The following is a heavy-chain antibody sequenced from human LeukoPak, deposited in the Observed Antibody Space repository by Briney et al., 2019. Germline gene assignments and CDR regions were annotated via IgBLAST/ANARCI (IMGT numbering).Heavy chain of an antibody. D-gene: IGHD1-26*01. Sequence: GGSLRLSCAASGLTVSSNYMSWVRQPPGKGLEWVSVIYSGGSTYYADSVKGRFTISRDNSKNTLYLQMNSLRAEDTAVYYCARDGSGSLKYYFDYWGQGTLVTVSS. CDR2: IYSGGST. CDR1: GLTVSSNY. V-gene: IGHV3-66*01. J-gene: IGHJ4*02. CDR3: ARDGSGSLKYYFDY.